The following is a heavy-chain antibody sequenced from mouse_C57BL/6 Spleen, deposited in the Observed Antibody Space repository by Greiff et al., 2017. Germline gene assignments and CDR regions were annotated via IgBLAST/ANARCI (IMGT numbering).Heavy chain of an antibody. CDR2: ISSGGSYT. D-gene: IGHD3-3*01. J-gene: IGHJ4*01. Sequence: DVMLVESGGDLVKPGGSLKLSCAASGFTFSSYGMSWVRQTPDKRLEWVATISSGGSYTYYPDSVKGRFTISRDNAKNTLYLQMSSLKSEDTAMYYCARQRAPAMDYWGQGTSVTVSS. V-gene: IGHV5-6*02. CDR1: GFTFSSYG. CDR3: ARQRAPAMDY.